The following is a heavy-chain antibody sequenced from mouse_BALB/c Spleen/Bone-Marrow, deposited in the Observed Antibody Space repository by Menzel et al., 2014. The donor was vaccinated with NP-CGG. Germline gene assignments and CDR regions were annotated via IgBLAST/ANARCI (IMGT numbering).Heavy chain of an antibody. J-gene: IGHJ3*01. Sequence: QVQLKESGPGLVAPSQRLSIPCTVSGFSLTSYVVHWVRQPPGKGLEWLGVIWAGGSTNYNSALMSRLSISKDNSKSQVFLKMNSLQTDDTAMYYCARAQLGCFAYWGQGTLVTVSA. CDR2: IWAGGST. CDR1: GFSLTSYV. CDR3: ARAQLGCFAY. V-gene: IGHV2-9*02. D-gene: IGHD4-1*02.